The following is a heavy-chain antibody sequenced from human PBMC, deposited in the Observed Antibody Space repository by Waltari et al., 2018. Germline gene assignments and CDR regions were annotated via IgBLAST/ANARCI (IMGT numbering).Heavy chain of an antibody. Sequence: QLHLQESGPGLVKPSETLSLICAVAGVPISVSNYYWARIRHPPGKGLEWIGSIYYSGTTYYNPSLKSRVTISVDTSKNQFSLKLSSVTAADTAVYYCARTGLVGYYPYWGQGTLVTVSS. V-gene: IGHV4-39*01. CDR2: IYYSGTT. D-gene: IGHD3-22*01. J-gene: IGHJ4*02. CDR1: GVPISVSNYY. CDR3: ARTGLVGYYPY.